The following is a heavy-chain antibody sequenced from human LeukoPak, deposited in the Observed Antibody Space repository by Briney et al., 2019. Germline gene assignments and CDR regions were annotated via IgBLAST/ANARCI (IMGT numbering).Heavy chain of an antibody. CDR2: ISSSSIYI. CDR3: ARVNGDYERGGAPDY. Sequence: GGSLGLSCAASGFTFSTYTMNWVRQAPGKGLEWVSSISSSSIYIYYTDSVKGRFTISRDNARNSVYLQMNNLRAEDTAVYYCARVNGDYERGGAPDYWGQGTLVTVSS. CDR1: GFTFSTYT. D-gene: IGHD4-17*01. V-gene: IGHV3-21*01. J-gene: IGHJ4*02.